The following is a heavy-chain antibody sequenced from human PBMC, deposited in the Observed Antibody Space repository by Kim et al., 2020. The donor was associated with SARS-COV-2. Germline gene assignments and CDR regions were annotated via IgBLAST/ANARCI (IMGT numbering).Heavy chain of an antibody. CDR1: GFTFSDYY. Sequence: GGSLRLSCAASGFTFSDYYMSWIRQAPGKGLEWVSYISSGSSYTNYADSVKGRFTISRDNAKNSLYLQMNSLRAEDTAVYYCARDRAYSSSWSSYYYYGMDVWGQGTTVTVSS. V-gene: IGHV3-11*05. D-gene: IGHD6-13*01. J-gene: IGHJ6*02. CDR3: ARDRAYSSSWSSYYYYGMDV. CDR2: ISSGSSYT.